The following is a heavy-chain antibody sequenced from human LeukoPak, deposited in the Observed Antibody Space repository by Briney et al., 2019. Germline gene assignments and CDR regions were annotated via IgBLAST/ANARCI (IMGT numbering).Heavy chain of an antibody. CDR1: GFSFSNYD. D-gene: IGHD5-12*01. J-gene: IGHJ4*02. CDR2: ISSSSDTI. V-gene: IGHV3-48*04. Sequence: PGGSLRLSCAASGFSFSNYDMSWVRQVPGKGLEWISYISSSSDTIDYADSVKGRFIISRDNAKKSLYVQMNSLRVEDSAVYYCAKDDSGTFDYWGQGIPVIVSS. CDR3: AKDDSGTFDY.